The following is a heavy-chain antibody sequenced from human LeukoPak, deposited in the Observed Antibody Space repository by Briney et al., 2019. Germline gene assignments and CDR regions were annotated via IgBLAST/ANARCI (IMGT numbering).Heavy chain of an antibody. CDR3: ARVSTYYYDSSGYGDY. Sequence: ASVKVSCKASGYTFTSYYMHWVRQAPGQGLEWMGIINPSGGSTSYAQKFQGRVTMTRDTSTSTVYMELSSLRSEDTAVYYCARVSTYYYDSSGYGDYWGQGTLVTVPS. D-gene: IGHD3-22*01. CDR2: INPSGGST. J-gene: IGHJ4*02. CDR1: GYTFTSYY. V-gene: IGHV1-46*01.